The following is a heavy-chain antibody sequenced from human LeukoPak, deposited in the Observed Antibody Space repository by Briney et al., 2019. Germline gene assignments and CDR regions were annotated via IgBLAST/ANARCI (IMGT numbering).Heavy chain of an antibody. V-gene: IGHV1-18*01. Sequence: ASVKVSCKASGYPFTSYGISWVRQAPGQGLEWMGWISAYNGNTNYAQKLQGRVTMTTDTSTSTAYMELRSLRSDDTAVYYCARDRRSVAAAGIIFDPWGQGTLVTVSS. CDR3: ARDRRSVAAAGIIFDP. J-gene: IGHJ5*02. D-gene: IGHD6-13*01. CDR1: GYPFTSYG. CDR2: ISAYNGNT.